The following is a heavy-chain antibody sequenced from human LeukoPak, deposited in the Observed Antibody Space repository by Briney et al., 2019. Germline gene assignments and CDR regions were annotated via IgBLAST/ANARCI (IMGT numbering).Heavy chain of an antibody. V-gene: IGHV4-59*08. J-gene: IGHJ4*02. Sequence: SETLSLTCTVSGGSISSYYWSWIRQPPGKGLEWIGYIYYSGSTSYNPSLKSRVTISVDTSKNQFSLKLSSVTAADTAVYYCARHVGSSSWQNFDYWGQGTLVTVSS. CDR2: IYYSGST. CDR1: GGSISSYY. CDR3: ARHVGSSSWQNFDY. D-gene: IGHD6-13*01.